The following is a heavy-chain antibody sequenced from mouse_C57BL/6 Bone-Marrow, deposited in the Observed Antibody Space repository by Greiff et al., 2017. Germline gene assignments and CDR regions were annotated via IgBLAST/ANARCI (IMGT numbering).Heavy chain of an antibody. Sequence: QVQLQQSGAELVRPGASVTLSCKASGYTFTDYEMHWVKQTPVHGLEWIGAIVPETGGTAYNQKFKGKAILTADKSSSTAYMELRSLTSEDSAVYYCTRFPYVTTVTYFDYWGQGTTLTVSS. V-gene: IGHV1-15*01. J-gene: IGHJ2*01. CDR3: TRFPYVTTVTYFDY. CDR2: IVPETGGT. CDR1: GYTFTDYE. D-gene: IGHD1-1*01.